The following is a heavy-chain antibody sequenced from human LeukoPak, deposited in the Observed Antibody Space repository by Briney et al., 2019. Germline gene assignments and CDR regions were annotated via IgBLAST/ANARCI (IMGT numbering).Heavy chain of an antibody. V-gene: IGHV1-8*03. CDR3: ARVAGSIDY. Sequence: ASVKVSCKASGYTFTSYDINWARQAPGQGLEWMGWMNPNSGYTGYAQKFQGRVTITRDTSISTAYMELSSLRSEDTAVYYCARVAGSIDYWGQGTLVTVSS. D-gene: IGHD6-19*01. CDR1: GYTFTSYD. J-gene: IGHJ4*02. CDR2: MNPNSGYT.